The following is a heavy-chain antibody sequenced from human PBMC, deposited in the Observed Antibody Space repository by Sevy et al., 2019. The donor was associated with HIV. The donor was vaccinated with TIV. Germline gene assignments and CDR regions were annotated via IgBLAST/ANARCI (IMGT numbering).Heavy chain of an antibody. Sequence: GGSLRLSCAASGFTFSSYAMHWVRQAPGKGLEWVAVISYDGSNKYYADSVKGRFTISRDNSKNTLYLQMNSLRADDTAVYYCARDGNVVVPAARRAAAASQAFDIWGQGTMVTVSS. CDR3: ARDGNVVVPAARRAAAASQAFDI. V-gene: IGHV3-30-3*01. D-gene: IGHD2-2*01. CDR2: ISYDGSNK. CDR1: GFTFSSYA. J-gene: IGHJ3*02.